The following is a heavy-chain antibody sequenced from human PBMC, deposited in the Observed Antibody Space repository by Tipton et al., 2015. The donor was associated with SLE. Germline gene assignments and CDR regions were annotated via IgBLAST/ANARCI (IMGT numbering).Heavy chain of an antibody. Sequence: TLSLTCTVSGGSISSYYWSWIRQPPGKGLEWIGYIYYSGSTNYNPSLKSRVTISVDTSKNQFSLKLSSVTAADTAVYYCAKDRWFGESVYYYYGMDVWGQGTTVTVSS. V-gene: IGHV4-59*01. J-gene: IGHJ6*02. CDR3: AKDRWFGESVYYYYGMDV. D-gene: IGHD3-10*01. CDR1: GGSISSYY. CDR2: IYYSGST.